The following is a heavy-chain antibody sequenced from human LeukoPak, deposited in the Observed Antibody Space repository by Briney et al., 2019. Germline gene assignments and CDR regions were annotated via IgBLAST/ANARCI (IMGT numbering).Heavy chain of an antibody. V-gene: IGHV3-48*04. Sequence: GGSLRLSCAASGFTFSSYGMHWVRQAPGKGLEGVSYISSSGNTTYNADSVKGRFSITRDNAKNALYLQMNSLRAEDTAVYYCARDGGSAWFLDYWGQGALVTVSS. CDR3: ARDGGSAWFLDY. CDR2: ISSSGNTT. CDR1: GFTFSSYG. J-gene: IGHJ4*02. D-gene: IGHD6-19*01.